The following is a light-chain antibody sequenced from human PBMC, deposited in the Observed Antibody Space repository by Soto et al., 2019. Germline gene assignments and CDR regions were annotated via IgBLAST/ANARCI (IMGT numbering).Light chain of an antibody. CDR3: QSYDSGQSGHVL. J-gene: IGLJ3*02. Sequence: QSVLTQPPSVSGAPGQRVTISCTGNNSNIGAGYDVLWYQQLPGTAPRLLIYGNSNRPSGVPDRFAGSKSGTSASVVITGLQADDEADYYCQSYDSGQSGHVLFGGGTKVTDL. CDR2: GNS. CDR1: NSNIGAGYD. V-gene: IGLV1-40*01.